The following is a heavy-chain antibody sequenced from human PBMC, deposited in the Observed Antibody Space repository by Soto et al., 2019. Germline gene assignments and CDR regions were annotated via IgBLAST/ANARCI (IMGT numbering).Heavy chain of an antibody. CDR1: GFTFSSYS. J-gene: IGHJ6*02. CDR2: ISSSSSYI. CDR3: ARDPAGYYYYYGMDV. Sequence: PGGSLRLSCAASGFTFSSYSMNWVRQAPGKGLEWVSSISSSSSYIYYADSVKGRFTISRDNAKNSLYLQMNSLRAEDTAVYYCARDPAGYYYYYGMDVRGQGTTVTVSS. V-gene: IGHV3-21*01.